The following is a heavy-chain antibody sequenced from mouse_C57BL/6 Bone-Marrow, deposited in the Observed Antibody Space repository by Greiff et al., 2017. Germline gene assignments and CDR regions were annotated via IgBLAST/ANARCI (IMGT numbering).Heavy chain of an antibody. CDR2: IRNKANNHAT. V-gene: IGHV6-6*01. D-gene: IGHD3-2*02. CDR1: GFTFSDAW. Sequence: VQLKQSGGGLVQPGGSIKLSCAASGFTFSDAWMDWVRQSPEKGLEWVAEIRNKANNHATYYAESVKGRFTISRDDSKSSVYLQMNSLRAEDTGIYYCTAQDRYAMDYWGQGTSVTVSS. J-gene: IGHJ4*01. CDR3: TAQDRYAMDY.